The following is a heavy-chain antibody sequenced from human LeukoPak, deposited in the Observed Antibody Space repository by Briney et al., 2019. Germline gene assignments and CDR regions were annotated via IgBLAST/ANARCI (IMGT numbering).Heavy chain of an antibody. J-gene: IGHJ4*02. CDR1: GFTFSSYA. CDR3: AKDRESYRIFDY. CDR2: ISYDGSNK. D-gene: IGHD1-26*01. Sequence: GGSLRLSCAASGFTFSSYAMHWVRQAPGKGLEWVAVISYDGSNKYYADSVKGRFTISRDNSKNTLYLQMNSLRAEDTAVYYCAKDRESYRIFDYWGQGSLVTVSS. V-gene: IGHV3-30-3*01.